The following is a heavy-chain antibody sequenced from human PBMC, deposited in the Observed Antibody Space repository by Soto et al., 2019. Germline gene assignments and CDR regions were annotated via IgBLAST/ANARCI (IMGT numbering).Heavy chain of an antibody. J-gene: IGHJ6*03. Sequence: GGSLRLSCAASGFTFSSYSMNWVRQAPGKGLEWVSSISSSSSYIYYADSGKGRFTISRDNAKNSLYLQMNSLRAEDTAVYYCARVVDDYIWGSYRFGYMDVWGKGTTVTVSS. CDR2: ISSSSSYI. D-gene: IGHD3-16*02. V-gene: IGHV3-21*01. CDR1: GFTFSSYS. CDR3: ARVVDDYIWGSYRFGYMDV.